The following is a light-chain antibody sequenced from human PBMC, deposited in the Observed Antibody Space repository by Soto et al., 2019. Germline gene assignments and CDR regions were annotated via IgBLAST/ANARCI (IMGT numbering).Light chain of an antibody. CDR2: GAS. CDR3: LQYINYLWT. V-gene: IGKV1-6*01. CDR1: QGIGNA. Sequence: AINMNMSLSSLSATVGDRVTMSCRASQGIGNALGWYQQKPGKPPKVLIYGASNLQSGVPPRFSGSGSGTDFTLAISSLQPEDSATYYCLQYINYLWTFGEGTKVDIK. J-gene: IGKJ1*01.